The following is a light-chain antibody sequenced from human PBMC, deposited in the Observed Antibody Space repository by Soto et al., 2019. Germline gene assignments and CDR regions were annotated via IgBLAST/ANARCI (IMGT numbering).Light chain of an antibody. J-gene: IGKJ1*01. Sequence: DIQMTQSPSTLSASVGDRVTITCRASQSISKWLAWYQQKPGKAPKVLIWDASSLQRGVPSRFSGSGYGREFTLTISSLQPDDFATYYCQQYNDHSTWTFGQGTKVEIK. CDR2: DAS. CDR1: QSISKW. CDR3: QQYNDHSTWT. V-gene: IGKV1-5*01.